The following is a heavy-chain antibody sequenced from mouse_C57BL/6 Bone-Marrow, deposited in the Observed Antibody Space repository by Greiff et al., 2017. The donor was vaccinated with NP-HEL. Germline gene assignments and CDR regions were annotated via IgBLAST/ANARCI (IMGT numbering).Heavy chain of an antibody. V-gene: IGHV1-49*01. D-gene: IGHD2-5*01. J-gene: IGHJ4*01. Sequence: LKESGAELVRPGSSVKLSCKDSYFAFMASAMHWVKQRPGHGLEWIGSFTMFSDATEYSENFKGKATLTANTSSSTAYMELSSLTSEDSAVYYCARSLYSKHYAMDYWGQGTSVTVSS. CDR1: YFAFMASA. CDR3: ARSLYSKHYAMDY. CDR2: FTMFSDAT.